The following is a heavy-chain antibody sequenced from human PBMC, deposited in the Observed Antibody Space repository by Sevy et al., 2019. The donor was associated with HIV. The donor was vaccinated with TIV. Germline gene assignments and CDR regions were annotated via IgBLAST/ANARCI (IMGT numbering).Heavy chain of an antibody. D-gene: IGHD4-17*01. J-gene: IGHJ3*02. CDR2: INDSGHT. V-gene: IGHV4-59*01. Sequence: SETLSLTCTVSGGSFSTYSWNWIRQSPGKGLEWIGYINDSGHTNYNPSLKSRVTISVDTSKNQFSLKLNSVTAADTAVYYCAREKGTVTILSAFDIWGQGTRVTVSS. CDR3: AREKGTVTILSAFDI. CDR1: GGSFSTYS.